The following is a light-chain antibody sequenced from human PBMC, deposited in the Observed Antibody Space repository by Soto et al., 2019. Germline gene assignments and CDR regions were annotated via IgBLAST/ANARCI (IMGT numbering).Light chain of an antibody. V-gene: IGKV3-20*01. CDR2: GAS. Sequence: EIVLKQSPGTLSLSPGERATLSCRASQSVRSTHLAWYQLKPGQAPRLFIYGASSTATGIPDRFSGSGSGTAFTLTISRLEPEDFAVYICQQYGTSPRTFGQGTRLEIK. CDR1: QSVRSTH. CDR3: QQYGTSPRT. J-gene: IGKJ5*01.